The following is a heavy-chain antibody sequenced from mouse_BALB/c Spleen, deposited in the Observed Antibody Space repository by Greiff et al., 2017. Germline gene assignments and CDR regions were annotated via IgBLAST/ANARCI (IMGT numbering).Heavy chain of an antibody. V-gene: IGHV2-6-7*01. CDR2: IWGDGST. J-gene: IGHJ4*01. CDR3: DRGSYYAMDD. CDR1: GFSLTGYG. Sequence: QVQLKESGPGLVAPSQCLFITCTVSGFSLTGYGVNWVRQPPGKGLEWLGMIWGDGSTDYTSALKSRLSISKYNSKSQVFLKMNSLQTDDTARYYCDRGSYYAMDDRGQGTTVTVAS.